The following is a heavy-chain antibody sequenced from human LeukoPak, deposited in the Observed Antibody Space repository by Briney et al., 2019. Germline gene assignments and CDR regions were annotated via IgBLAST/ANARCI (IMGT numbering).Heavy chain of an antibody. V-gene: IGHV1-2*02. Sequence: GASVKVSCKLSGYTFTGYYLHWVRQAPGQALEWMGWINPNIGATMYAQKFQGRVTMTRDTSISTAYMELNSLRSDDTAVYYCARDRVGSGWPRPFYFENWGQGTLVTVSS. J-gene: IGHJ4*02. CDR1: GYTFTGYY. CDR2: INPNIGAT. CDR3: ARDRVGSGWPRPFYFEN. D-gene: IGHD6-19*01.